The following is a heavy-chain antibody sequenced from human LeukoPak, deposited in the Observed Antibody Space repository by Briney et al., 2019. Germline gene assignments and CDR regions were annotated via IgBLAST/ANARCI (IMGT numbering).Heavy chain of an antibody. J-gene: IGHJ6*02. CDR2: MNPNSGNT. D-gene: IGHD6-19*01. V-gene: IGHV1-8*01. CDR1: GYTFTSYD. CDR3: ARRYSSGWSTYYYYGMTS. Sequence: ASVKVSCKASGYTFTSYDINWVRQATGQGLEWMGWMNPNSGNTGYAQKFQGRVTMTRNTSISTAYMELSSLRSEDTAVYYCARRYSSGWSTYYYYGMTSGAKGPRSPSP.